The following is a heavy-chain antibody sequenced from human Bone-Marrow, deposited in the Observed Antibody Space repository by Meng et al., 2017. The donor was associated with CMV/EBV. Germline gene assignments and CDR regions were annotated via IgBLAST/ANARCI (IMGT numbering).Heavy chain of an antibody. CDR2: ISYDGSNK. D-gene: IGHD6-6*01. J-gene: IGHJ4*02. CDR3: AKVLYSSSSGDY. V-gene: IGHV3-30*19. CDR1: GFTFTTYG. Sequence: GGSLRLSCAASGFTFTTYGMHWVRQAPGKGLEWVAVISYDGSNKYYADSVKGRFTISRDNSKNTLYLQMNSLRAEDTAVYYCAKVLYSSSSGDYWGQGTLVTVSS.